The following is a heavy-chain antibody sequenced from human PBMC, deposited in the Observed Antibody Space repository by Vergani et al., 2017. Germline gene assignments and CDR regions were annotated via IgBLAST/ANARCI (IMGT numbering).Heavy chain of an antibody. Sequence: QLQLQESDPGLVKPSETLSLTCTVSGGSIRSTFYYWGWIRQPPGKGLQWIGTIYYSGSTYYNPSLKSRVTISVDTSKNQFSLKLNSVTAADTAVYYCARHNEHLVPGNYYYYYYMDVWGKGTTVTVSS. CDR1: GGSIRSTFYY. CDR3: ARHNEHLVPGNYYYYYYMDV. D-gene: IGHD3-3*02. CDR2: IYYSGST. V-gene: IGHV4-39*01. J-gene: IGHJ6*03.